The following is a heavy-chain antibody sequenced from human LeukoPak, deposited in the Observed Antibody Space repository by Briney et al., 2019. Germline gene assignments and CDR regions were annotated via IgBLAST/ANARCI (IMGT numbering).Heavy chain of an antibody. V-gene: IGHV4-61*02. CDR1: GGSISSGSYY. CDR3: AVQLRGFGEASSFYFDY. J-gene: IGHJ4*02. D-gene: IGHD3-10*01. Sequence: SETLSLTCTVSGGSISSGSYYWSWIRQPARNGLAWLGRIYTSGSTNYNPSLKSRVTISVDTSKNQFSLKLSSVTAADTAVYYCAVQLRGFGEASSFYFDYWGQGTLVTVSS. CDR2: IYTSGST.